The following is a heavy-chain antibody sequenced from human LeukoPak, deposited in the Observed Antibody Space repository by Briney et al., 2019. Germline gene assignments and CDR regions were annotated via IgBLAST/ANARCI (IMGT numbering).Heavy chain of an antibody. V-gene: IGHV3-23*01. J-gene: IGHJ4*02. Sequence: PGGSLRLSCAASGFTFSSYAMSWVRQAPGKGLEWVSAISGSGGSTYYADSVKGRFTISRDNSKNTLYLQMNSMRAEDTAVYYCATTRSQGGPSLDYWGQGALVTVSS. D-gene: IGHD2-15*01. CDR2: ISGSGGST. CDR1: GFTFSSYA. CDR3: ATTRSQGGPSLDY.